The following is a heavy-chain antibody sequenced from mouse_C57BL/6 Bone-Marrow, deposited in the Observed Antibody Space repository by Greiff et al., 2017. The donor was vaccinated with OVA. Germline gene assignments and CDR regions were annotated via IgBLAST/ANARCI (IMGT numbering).Heavy chain of an antibody. CDR1: GFTFSDYG. V-gene: IGHV5-17*01. CDR3: ARGEVYDFDY. Sequence: EVKLVESGGGLVKPGGSLKLSCAASGFTFSDYGMHWVRQAPEKGLEWVAYISSGSSTIYYADTVKGRFTISRDNAKNTLFLQMTSLRSEDTAMYYCARGEVYDFDYWGQGTTRTVSS. D-gene: IGHD2-3*01. CDR2: ISSGSSTI. J-gene: IGHJ2*01.